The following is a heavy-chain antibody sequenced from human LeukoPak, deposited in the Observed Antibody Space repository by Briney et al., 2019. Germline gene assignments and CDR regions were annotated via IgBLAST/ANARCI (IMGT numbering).Heavy chain of an antibody. CDR1: GFTFGSYA. CDR2: ISYDGSNK. Sequence: GGSLRLSCAASGFTFGSYAMHWVRQAPGKGLEWVAVISYDGSNKYYADSVKGRFTISRDNSKNTLYLQMNSLRAEDTAVYYCAREGFIAAEYYLDYWGQGTLVTVSS. D-gene: IGHD6-13*01. CDR3: AREGFIAAEYYLDY. J-gene: IGHJ4*02. V-gene: IGHV3-30-3*01.